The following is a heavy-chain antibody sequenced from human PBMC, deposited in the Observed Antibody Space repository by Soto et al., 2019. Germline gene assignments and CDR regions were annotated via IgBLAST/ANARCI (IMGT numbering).Heavy chain of an antibody. D-gene: IGHD5-12*01. J-gene: IGHJ4*02. V-gene: IGHV1-2*02. Sequence: QVQLVQSGAEVKEPGASVKVSCKTSGYTFTGYYIHWVRQALGQGLEWMALINPNSGDTNYGHKFQGRVTVTRDTSINTVYMEVTSLRFDDTAVYYCAVARIPFEYWGQGTLVTVFS. CDR1: GYTFTGYY. CDR3: AVARIPFEY. CDR2: INPNSGDT.